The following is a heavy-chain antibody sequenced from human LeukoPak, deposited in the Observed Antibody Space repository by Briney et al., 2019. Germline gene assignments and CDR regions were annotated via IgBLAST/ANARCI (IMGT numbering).Heavy chain of an antibody. CDR1: GFSRSSDG. CDR3: PNALSDYYYESSGYFTD. J-gene: IGHJ4*02. Sequence: PGRSLRLSCAASGFSRSSDGMLWVRQAPGKGLEWVAVISYDGSNKYYADSVKGRFTISRDNSKNTLYLQMNRLRAEDTAVYYCPNALSDYYYESSGYFTDWGQGTLVTVSS. V-gene: IGHV3-30*18. CDR2: ISYDGSNK. D-gene: IGHD3-22*01.